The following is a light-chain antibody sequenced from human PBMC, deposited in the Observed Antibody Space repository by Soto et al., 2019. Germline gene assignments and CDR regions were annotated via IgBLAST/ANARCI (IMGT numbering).Light chain of an antibody. V-gene: IGKV3-20*01. Sequence: EIVLTQSPARLSLSPGERATLSCGPSPSIISPFLAWYQQKPGQAPRLLIYGASSRATGIPDRFSGTGSETDFTLTISRLEPEDFAVYYCQQYDNSPITFGQGTRLEIK. CDR1: PSIISPF. CDR2: GAS. J-gene: IGKJ5*01. CDR3: QQYDNSPIT.